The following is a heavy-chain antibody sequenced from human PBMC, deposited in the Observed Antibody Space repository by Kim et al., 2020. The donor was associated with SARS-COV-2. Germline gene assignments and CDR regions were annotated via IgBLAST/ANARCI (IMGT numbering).Heavy chain of an antibody. V-gene: IGHV4-4*07. D-gene: IGHD1-26*01. CDR2: IYTTGTT. Sequence: SETLSLTCTVSGHSITTISWTWIRQPAGKGPEWIGRIYTTGTTTYNPSLKSRVTISIDTSKNQFSLKLTSVIAADTAVYYCVRRVTKGGFISYWFHGTL. J-gene: IGHJ4*01. CDR3: VRRVTKGGFISY. CDR1: GHSITTIS.